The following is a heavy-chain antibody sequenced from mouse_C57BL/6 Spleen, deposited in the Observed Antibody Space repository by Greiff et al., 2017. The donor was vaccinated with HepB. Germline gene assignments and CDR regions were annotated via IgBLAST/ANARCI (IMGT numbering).Heavy chain of an antibody. D-gene: IGHD1-1*01. CDR3: ARGYYGSSQAWFAY. V-gene: IGHV1-39*01. J-gene: IGHJ3*01. CDR1: GYSFTDYN. CDR2: INPNYGTT. Sequence: LVESGPELVKPGASVKISCKASGYSFTDYNMNWVKQSNGKSLEWIGVINPNYGTTSYNQKFKGKATLTVDQSSSTAYMQLNSLTSEDSAVYYCARGYYGSSQAWFAYWGQGTLVTVSA.